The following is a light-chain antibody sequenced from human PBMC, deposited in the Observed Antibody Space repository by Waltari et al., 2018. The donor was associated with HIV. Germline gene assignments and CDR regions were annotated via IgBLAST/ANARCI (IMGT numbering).Light chain of an antibody. Sequence: DIQMTQSPTSLSASVGERVNITCRASQDIDNFLAWYQHKPGEAPKLLIYSTSNLQSGVSDRFSGSGSGTQFSLTITSLQADDAAIYYCQQFDTDPRTFGGGTKVEV. V-gene: IGKV1-27*01. CDR2: STS. J-gene: IGKJ2*02. CDR1: QDIDNF. CDR3: QQFDTDPRT.